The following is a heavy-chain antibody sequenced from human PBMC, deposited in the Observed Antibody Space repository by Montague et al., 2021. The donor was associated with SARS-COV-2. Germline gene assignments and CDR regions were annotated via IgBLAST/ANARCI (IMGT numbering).Heavy chain of an antibody. J-gene: IGHJ4*02. V-gene: IGHV1-18*01. D-gene: IGHD6-13*01. CDR3: ARDRGDAAESVLDY. CDR2: ISAYNGNP. CDR1: GYNLNIYG. Sequence: SVRVSCKASGYNLNIYGISWVRQAPGQGLEWMGWISAYNGNPNYAQKLQGRVTMTTDTSTSTAYMELRSLSSDDTAVYYCARDRGDAAESVLDYWGQGTLVTVSS.